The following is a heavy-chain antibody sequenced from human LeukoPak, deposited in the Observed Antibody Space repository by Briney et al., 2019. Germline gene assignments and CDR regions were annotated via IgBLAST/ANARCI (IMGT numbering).Heavy chain of an antibody. CDR2: IYYSGST. CDR1: GGSISSDY. Sequence: PSETLSLTCTVPGGSISSDYWSSIRQPPGKGLEWIGYIYYSGSTNCNPSLKSRVTISIDRSKHQFSLKLNSVTTADTAVYYFARAGRGYYDSGGYYVDYWGQGTLVTVSS. CDR3: ARAGRGYYDSGGYYVDY. V-gene: IGHV4-59*01. J-gene: IGHJ4*02. D-gene: IGHD3-22*01.